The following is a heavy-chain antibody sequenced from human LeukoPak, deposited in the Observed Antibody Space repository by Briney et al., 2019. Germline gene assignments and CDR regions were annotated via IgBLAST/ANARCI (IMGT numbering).Heavy chain of an antibody. CDR3: ARDSLGTRAFDY. CDR2: INPSGGST. Sequence: ASVKVSCKASGYTFTGYYMHWVRQAPGQGLEWMGMINPSGGSTSYAQKFQGRVTMTRDTSTSTVYMELSSLRSEDTAVYYCARDSLGTRAFDYWGQGTLVTVSS. V-gene: IGHV1-46*01. J-gene: IGHJ4*02. D-gene: IGHD3-16*02. CDR1: GYTFTGYY.